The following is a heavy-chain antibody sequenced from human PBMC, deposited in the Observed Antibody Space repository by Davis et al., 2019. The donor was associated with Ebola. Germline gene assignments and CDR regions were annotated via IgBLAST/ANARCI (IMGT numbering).Heavy chain of an antibody. J-gene: IGHJ4*02. CDR1: GGSISSYY. D-gene: IGHD2-21*01. V-gene: IGHV4-59*08. CDR2: IYYSGST. Sequence: PSETLSLTCTVSGGSISSYYWSWIRQPPGKGLEWIGYIYYSGSTNYNPSLKSRVTISVDTSKNQFSLKLSSVTAADTAVYYCARHKIDYYFDYWGQGTLVTVSS. CDR3: ARHKIDYYFDY.